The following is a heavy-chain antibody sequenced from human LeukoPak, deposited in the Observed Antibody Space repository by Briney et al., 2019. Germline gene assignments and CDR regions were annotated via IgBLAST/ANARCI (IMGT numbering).Heavy chain of an antibody. Sequence: GASVKVSCKASGYTFTDYALHWVRQVPGQRLEWMEWINAGNGNTKYSQKFQGRVTITRDTSASTAYMELSSPRSEDTAVYYCARRLGYCSGGSCGTGGWFDPWGQGTLVTVSS. V-gene: IGHV1-3*01. CDR3: ARRLGYCSGGSCGTGGWFDP. J-gene: IGHJ5*02. D-gene: IGHD2-15*01. CDR1: GYTFTDYA. CDR2: INAGNGNT.